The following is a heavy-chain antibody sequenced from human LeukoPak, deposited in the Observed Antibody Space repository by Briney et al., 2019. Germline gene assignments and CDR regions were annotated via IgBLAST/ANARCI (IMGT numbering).Heavy chain of an antibody. V-gene: IGHV1-69*05. CDR3: AGGGGNYYYYMDV. J-gene: IGHJ6*03. Sequence: ASVKVSCKASGGTFSSYAISWVRQAPGQGLEWMGGIIPIFGTANYAQKFQGRVTITTDESTSTAYMELSSLRSEDTAVYYCAGGGGNYYYYMDVWGKGTTVTVSS. CDR2: IIPIFGTA. CDR1: GGTFSSYA. D-gene: IGHD3-16*01.